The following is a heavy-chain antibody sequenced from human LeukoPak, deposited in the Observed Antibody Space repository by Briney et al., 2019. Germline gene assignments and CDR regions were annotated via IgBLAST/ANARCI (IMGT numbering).Heavy chain of an antibody. J-gene: IGHJ5*02. Sequence: ASVNVSFKVSGYTLTELSMHWVRQAPGKGLEWMGGFDPEDGETIYAQKFQGRVTMTEDTSTDTAYMELSSLRSEDTAVYYCATLQNYDFWSGYYKRNNWFDPWGQGTLVTVSS. V-gene: IGHV1-24*01. D-gene: IGHD3-3*01. CDR3: ATLQNYDFWSGYYKRNNWFDP. CDR2: FDPEDGET. CDR1: GYTLTELS.